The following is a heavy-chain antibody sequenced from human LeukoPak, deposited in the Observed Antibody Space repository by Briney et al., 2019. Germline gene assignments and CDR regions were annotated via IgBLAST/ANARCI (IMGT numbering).Heavy chain of an antibody. J-gene: IGHJ4*02. CDR2: IHYSGST. D-gene: IGHD2-15*01. CDR3: ARGELLYDN. CDR1: GVSFSSVDNY. V-gene: IGHV4-30-4*01. Sequence: SETLSLTCTVSGVSFSSVDNYCSWIRAPQGKGLEWIGYIHYSGSTFYNPSLKSRVTMSVDTSKNQFSLKLNSVTAADTAVYYCARGELLYDNWGQGTLVTVSS.